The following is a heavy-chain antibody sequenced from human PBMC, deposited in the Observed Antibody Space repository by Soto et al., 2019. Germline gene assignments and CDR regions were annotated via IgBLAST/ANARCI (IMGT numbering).Heavy chain of an antibody. D-gene: IGHD3-22*01. CDR3: AREPGYDSSGYYPT. CDR2: INPNSGCT. J-gene: IGHJ5*02. CDR1: GYTFTGYY. V-gene: IGHV1-2*02. Sequence: ASVKLSFKACGYTFTGYYMHWVRHAPGQGLEWRGLINPNSGCTNYAQKFQGRVTMTRGTSIRTAYMELSRLRSDHTAVYYCAREPGYDSSGYYPTWGQGTLVTVSS.